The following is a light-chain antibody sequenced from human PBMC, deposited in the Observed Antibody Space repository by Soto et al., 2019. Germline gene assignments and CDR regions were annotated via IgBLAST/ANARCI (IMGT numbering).Light chain of an antibody. V-gene: IGKV3-20*01. CDR2: DAS. CDR1: QSIRSER. Sequence: EIVLTQSPDTLSLSPGERATLSCRASQSIRSERLAWYQQKPGQAPRLVIFDASNRASGMPERFSGSGSGTDFTLTRARLEPEDFAVYYCQEYDGAPITFGLGTRLEIK. J-gene: IGKJ5*01. CDR3: QEYDGAPIT.